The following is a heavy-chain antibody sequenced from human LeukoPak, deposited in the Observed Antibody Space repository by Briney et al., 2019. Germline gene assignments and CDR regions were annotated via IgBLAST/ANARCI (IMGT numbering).Heavy chain of an antibody. J-gene: IGHJ4*02. V-gene: IGHV1-69*13. CDR2: IIPIFGTA. Sequence: SVKVSCKASGGTFSSYAISWVRQAPGQGLEWMGGIIPIFGTANYAQKFQGRVTITADESTSTAYMELSSLRSEDTAVYYCARGVDREGDYFDYWGQGTLVTVSS. D-gene: IGHD3-16*01. CDR1: GGTFSSYA. CDR3: ARGVDREGDYFDY.